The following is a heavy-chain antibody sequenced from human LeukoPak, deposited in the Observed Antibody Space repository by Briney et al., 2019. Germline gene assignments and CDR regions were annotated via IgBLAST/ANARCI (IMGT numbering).Heavy chain of an antibody. V-gene: IGHV4-61*02. CDR3: ARASEGNDAFDI. Sequence: PSETLSLTCTVSGGSISSGSYYWSWTRQPAGEGLEWIGRMYSSGHTDYNPSLKSRVTISLDRSKNQFSLKLSSVTAADTAVYYCARASEGNDAFDIWGQGTMVTVSS. CDR1: GGSISSGSYY. CDR2: MYSSGHT. D-gene: IGHD3-10*01. J-gene: IGHJ3*02.